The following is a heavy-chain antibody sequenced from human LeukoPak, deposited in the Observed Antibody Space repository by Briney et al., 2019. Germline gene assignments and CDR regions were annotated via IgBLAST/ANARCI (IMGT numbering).Heavy chain of an antibody. CDR1: GGSISSYY. Sequence: SETLSLTCTVSGGSISSYYWSWIRQPAGKGLEWIGRIYTSGSTNYNPSLKSRVTMSVDTSKNQFSLKLSSVTAADTAVYYCAIRSRYYYDSSGYLNDAFDIWGPGTMVTVSS. J-gene: IGHJ3*02. CDR2: IYTSGST. D-gene: IGHD3-22*01. CDR3: AIRSRYYYDSSGYLNDAFDI. V-gene: IGHV4-4*07.